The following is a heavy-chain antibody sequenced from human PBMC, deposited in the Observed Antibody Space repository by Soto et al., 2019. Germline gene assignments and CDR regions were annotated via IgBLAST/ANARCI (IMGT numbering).Heavy chain of an antibody. D-gene: IGHD2-15*01. Sequence: QLKLKESGTTLVKPTQTLTLPCSISGFSPSTRGVGVGWIRQPPGKSLKWLALIYWDDVKRYNPSLETRLTITKDNFRSQVVLTMTNMYPVDTATYYCAHSPCTGGTCYLFDYWVQGTLVTVSS. V-gene: IGHV2-5*02. CDR2: IYWDDVK. J-gene: IGHJ4*02. CDR3: AHSPCTGGTCYLFDY. CDR1: GFSPSTRGVG.